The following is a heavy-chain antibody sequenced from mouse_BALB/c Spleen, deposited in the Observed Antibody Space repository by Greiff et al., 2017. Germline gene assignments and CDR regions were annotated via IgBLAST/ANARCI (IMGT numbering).Heavy chain of an antibody. CDR1: GYTFSSYW. Sequence: QVQLQQSGAELMKPGASVKISCKATGYTFSSYWIEWVKQRPGHGLEWIGEILHGSGSTNYNEKFKGKATFTADTSTDKAYMQLSSLTSEDSDVYNCARYPYGNHGYYYAMDYWGQGTSVTVSS. CDR2: ILHGSGST. V-gene: IGHV1-9*01. J-gene: IGHJ4*01. D-gene: IGHD2-10*02. CDR3: ARYPYGNHGYYYAMDY.